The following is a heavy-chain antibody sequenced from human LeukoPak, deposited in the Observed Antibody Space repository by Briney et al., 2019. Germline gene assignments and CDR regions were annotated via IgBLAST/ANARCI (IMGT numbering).Heavy chain of an antibody. CDR2: IYTSGST. CDR3: ARAYYGSGSYYKGSPYGMDV. V-gene: IGHV4-4*07. J-gene: IGHJ6*02. Sequence: SETLSLTCTVSGGSISSYYWSWIRQPAGKGLEWIGRIYTSGSTNYNPSLKSRVTMSVDTSKNQFSLKLSSVTAADTAVYYCARAYYGSGSYYKGSPYGMDVWGQGTTVTVSS. CDR1: GGSISSYY. D-gene: IGHD3-10*01.